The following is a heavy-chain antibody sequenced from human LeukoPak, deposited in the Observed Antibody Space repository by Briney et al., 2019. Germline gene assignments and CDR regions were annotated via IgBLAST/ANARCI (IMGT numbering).Heavy chain of an antibody. Sequence: QPGESLRLSCAASGFTFSSYSMNWVCQAPGKGLEWVSYISSASNTIYYADSVKGRFTISRDNAKNSLYLQMNSLRAEDTAMYYCARDGWFGDYNWFDPWGQGTLVTVSS. V-gene: IGHV3-48*01. CDR2: ISSASNTI. CDR1: GFTFSSYS. CDR3: ARDGWFGDYNWFDP. J-gene: IGHJ5*02. D-gene: IGHD3-10*01.